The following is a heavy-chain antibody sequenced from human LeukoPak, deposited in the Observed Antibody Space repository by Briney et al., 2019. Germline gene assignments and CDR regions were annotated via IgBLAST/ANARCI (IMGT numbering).Heavy chain of an antibody. J-gene: IGHJ4*02. Sequence: TGGSLRLSCAGSGFNFQYPWMTWVRQAPGKRLEWVGRIKSKRDGETTDYAALVKSRFSISRDDSKNTVYLQMNSLRTEDTAVYYCTSLVGSPTYWGQGTLVAVSS. CDR3: TSLVGSPTY. V-gene: IGHV3-15*01. D-gene: IGHD2-15*01. CDR1: GFNFQYPW. CDR2: IKSKRDGETT.